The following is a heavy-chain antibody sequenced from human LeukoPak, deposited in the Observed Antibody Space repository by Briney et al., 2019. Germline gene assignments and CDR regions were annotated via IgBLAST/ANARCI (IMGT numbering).Heavy chain of an antibody. CDR3: TSTTTGGSEDIVATIKDY. CDR2: IRSKAYGGTT. Sequence: GGSLRLSCTASGFTFGDYAMSWVRQAPGKGLEWVGFIRSKAYGGTTEYAASVKGRFTISRDDSKSIAYLQMNSLKTEDTAVYYCTSTTTGGSEDIVATIKDYWGQGTLVTVSS. J-gene: IGHJ4*02. V-gene: IGHV3-49*04. D-gene: IGHD5-12*01. CDR1: GFTFGDYA.